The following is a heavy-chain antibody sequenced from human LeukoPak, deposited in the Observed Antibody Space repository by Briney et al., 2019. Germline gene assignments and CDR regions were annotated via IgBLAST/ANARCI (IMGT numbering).Heavy chain of an antibody. D-gene: IGHD3-22*01. CDR2: LNPNSGGT. J-gene: IGHJ4*02. CDR3: ATYYSDTSARD. CDR1: GHTFTAYY. V-gene: IGHV1-2*02. Sequence: ASVKVSCKASGHTFTAYYMFWVRHAPGQGLGWMGWLNPNSGGTNYAPKFQGRVTMTRDTSISTAYMELSGLTSDDTAVYFCATYYSDTSARDWGQGTLVTVSS.